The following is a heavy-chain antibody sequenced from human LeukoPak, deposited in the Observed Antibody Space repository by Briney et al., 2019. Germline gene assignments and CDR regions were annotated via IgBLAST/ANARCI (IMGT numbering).Heavy chain of an antibody. J-gene: IGHJ3*02. Sequence: SVKVSCKASVGTFSSYAISWVRQAPGQGLEWMGRIIPIFGIANYAQKFQGRVTITADKSTSTAYMELSSLRSEDTAVYYCARDPHGSGWYIDDAFDIWGQGTMVTVSS. V-gene: IGHV1-69*04. CDR3: ARDPHGSGWYIDDAFDI. D-gene: IGHD6-19*01. CDR1: VGTFSSYA. CDR2: IIPIFGIA.